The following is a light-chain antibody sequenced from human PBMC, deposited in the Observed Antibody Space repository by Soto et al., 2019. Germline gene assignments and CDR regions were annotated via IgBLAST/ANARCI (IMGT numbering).Light chain of an antibody. CDR3: GTWDTVLGAVV. J-gene: IGLJ3*02. CDR2: DTN. V-gene: IGLV1-51*01. Sequence: QSVLTQPPSVSAAPGQKVTISCSGSSSNVGDYDVSWYRQVPGTAPKLLIYDTNERPSGIPDRFSGSKSGTSATLGITGLQTGAEADYYCGTWDTVLGAVVFGGGTKVTVL. CDR1: SSNVGDYD.